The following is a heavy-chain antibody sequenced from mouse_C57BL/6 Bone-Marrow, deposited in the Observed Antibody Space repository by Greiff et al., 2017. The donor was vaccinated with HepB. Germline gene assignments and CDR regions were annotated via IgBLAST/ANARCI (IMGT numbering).Heavy chain of an antibody. CDR2: IWTGGGT. J-gene: IGHJ4*01. CDR3: ARNSDLRGYAMDY. CDR1: GFSLTSYA. V-gene: IGHV2-9-1*01. Sequence: VKLMESGPGLVAPSQSLSITCTVSGFSLTSYAISWVRQPPGKGLEWLGVIWTGGGTNYNSALKSRLSISKDNSKSQVFLKMNSLQTDDTARYYCARNSDLRGYAMDYWGQGTSVTVSS. D-gene: IGHD3-1*01.